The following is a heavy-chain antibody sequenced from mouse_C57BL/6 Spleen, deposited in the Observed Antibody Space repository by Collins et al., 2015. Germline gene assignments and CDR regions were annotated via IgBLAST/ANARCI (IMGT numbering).Heavy chain of an antibody. CDR1: GYTFTSYW. J-gene: IGHJ2*01. CDR3: ARYDYYGSSPDY. V-gene: IGHV1-52*01. CDR2: IDPSDSET. Sequence: QVQLQQPGAELVRPGSSVKLSCKASGYTFTSYWMHWVRQRPIQGLEWIGNIDPSDSETHYNQKFKDKATLTVDKSSSTAYMQLSSLTSEDSAVYYCARYDYYGSSPDYWGQGTTLTVSS. D-gene: IGHD1-1*01.